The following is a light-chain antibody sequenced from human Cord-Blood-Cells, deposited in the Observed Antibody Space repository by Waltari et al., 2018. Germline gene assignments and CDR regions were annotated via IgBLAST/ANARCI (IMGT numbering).Light chain of an antibody. J-gene: IGLJ2*01. CDR1: KLGEKH. CDR3: QAWDSSTVV. CDR2: QDS. Sequence: SYELTQPPSVYVSPGQTASITCSGAKLGEKHACLYQQKTGHAPMLFIYQDSKRPSVISDRFSGSNSGNTATLTISGTQAMDEADYYCQAWDSSTVVFGGGTKLTVL. V-gene: IGLV3-1*01.